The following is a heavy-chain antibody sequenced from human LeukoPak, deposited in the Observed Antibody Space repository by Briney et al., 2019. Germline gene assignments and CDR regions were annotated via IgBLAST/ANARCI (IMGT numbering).Heavy chain of an antibody. J-gene: IGHJ3*02. CDR2: ISSSSGTI. CDR3: ARDFYGDWASDI. D-gene: IGHD4-17*01. CDR1: GFTFTTYN. V-gene: IGHV3-48*02. Sequence: GGSLRLSCAASGFTFTTYNMNWVRQAPGKGLEWVSYISSSSGTIYYADSVKGRFTISRDNAKNSLYLQMNSLRDEDTAVYYCARDFYGDWASDIWGQGTMVTVSS.